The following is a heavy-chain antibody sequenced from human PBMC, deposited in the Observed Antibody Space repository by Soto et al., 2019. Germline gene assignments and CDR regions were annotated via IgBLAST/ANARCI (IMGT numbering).Heavy chain of an antibody. Sequence: SETLSLTGAVSGYSISSGYYCGWIRQPPGKGLEWIGSIYHSGSTYYNPSLKSRVTISVDTSKNQFSLKLSSVTAADTAVYYCAARYGSGSYLLVWGQGTLVTVSS. V-gene: IGHV4-38-2*01. CDR3: AARYGSGSYLLV. CDR1: GYSISSGYY. J-gene: IGHJ4*02. D-gene: IGHD3-10*01. CDR2: IYHSGST.